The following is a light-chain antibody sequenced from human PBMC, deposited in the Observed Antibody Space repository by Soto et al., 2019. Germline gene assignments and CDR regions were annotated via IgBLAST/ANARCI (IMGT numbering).Light chain of an antibody. V-gene: IGKV3-15*01. CDR3: QQYNNWPPYT. Sequence: EIVMTQSPATLSVSPGERVTLSCRASQSFSSRLAWYHQKPGRALRLLIYGASTRATDIPARFSGSGSGSDFTLTISSLQSEDFAVYYCQQYNNWPPYTFGQGTKVDIK. J-gene: IGKJ2*01. CDR1: QSFSSR. CDR2: GAS.